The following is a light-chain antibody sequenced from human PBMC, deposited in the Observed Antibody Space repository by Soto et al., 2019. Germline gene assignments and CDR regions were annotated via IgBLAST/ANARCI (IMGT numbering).Light chain of an antibody. CDR3: CSYAGSSTFEV. V-gene: IGLV2-23*03. CDR2: EGS. Sequence: QSALTQPASVSGSPGQSITISCTGTSSDVGSYNLVSWYQQHPGKAPKLMIYEGSKRPSGVSNRFSGSKSGNTASLTISGLQAEDEADYYCCSYAGSSTFEVXXTXTKLXVL. J-gene: IGLJ1*01. CDR1: SSDVGSYNL.